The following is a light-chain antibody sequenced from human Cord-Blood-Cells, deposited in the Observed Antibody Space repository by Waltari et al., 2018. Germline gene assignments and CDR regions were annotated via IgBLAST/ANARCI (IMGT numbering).Light chain of an antibody. V-gene: IGKV1-39*01. Sequence: DIQMTESPFSLSASVVDRVTITCRASQRMSSYLHWYPQTPGKAPKLLIYAASSLQSGVPSRISDSGSGTDLTLTISSQRPEDFATYYCHQNYSTPLPFGGGTKVQ. J-gene: IGKJ4*01. CDR2: AAS. CDR3: HQNYSTPLP. CDR1: QRMSSY.